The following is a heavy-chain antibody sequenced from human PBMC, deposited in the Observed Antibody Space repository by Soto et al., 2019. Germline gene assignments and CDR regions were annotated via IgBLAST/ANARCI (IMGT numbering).Heavy chain of an antibody. CDR2: FDPEDGET. Sequence: SVKVSCKVSGYTLTELSMHWVRQAPGKGLEWMGGFDPEDGETIYAQKFQGRVTMTEDTSTDTAYMELSSLRSEDTAVYYCATETGQRSGDDFWSGYHYPPGDYYGMDVWGQGTTVTVSS. D-gene: IGHD3-3*01. CDR3: ATETGQRSGDDFWSGYHYPPGDYYGMDV. CDR1: GYTLTELS. V-gene: IGHV1-24*01. J-gene: IGHJ6*02.